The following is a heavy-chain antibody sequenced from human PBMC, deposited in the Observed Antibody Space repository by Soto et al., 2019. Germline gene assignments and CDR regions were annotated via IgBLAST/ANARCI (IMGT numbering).Heavy chain of an antibody. CDR2: VNHSGST. J-gene: IGHJ4*02. CDR3: ARGARLELPSGYFDY. CDR1: GGSFSGYY. Sequence: NPSETLSLTCAVYGGSFSGYYWSWIRQPPGKGLEWIGEVNHSGSTNYNPSLKSRVTISVDTSKNQFSLKLSSVTAADTAVYYCARGARLELPSGYFDYWGQGTLVTVSS. D-gene: IGHD1-7*01. V-gene: IGHV4-34*01.